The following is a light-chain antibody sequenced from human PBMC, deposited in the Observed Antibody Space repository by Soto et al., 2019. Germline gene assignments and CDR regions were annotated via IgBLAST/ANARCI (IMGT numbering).Light chain of an antibody. V-gene: IGLV2-14*01. CDR2: ASS. Sequence: QSVLTHPASVSGSPGQSITISFTGTSSDDGSYNYVSWYQQHPGKAPRLMICASSNRPSGVSHRFSGSRSGNTASLTISGLQAEDEADYFCSSYTSGSTLYVFGSGTKVTVL. CDR3: SSYTSGSTLYV. CDR1: SSDDGSYNY. J-gene: IGLJ1*01.